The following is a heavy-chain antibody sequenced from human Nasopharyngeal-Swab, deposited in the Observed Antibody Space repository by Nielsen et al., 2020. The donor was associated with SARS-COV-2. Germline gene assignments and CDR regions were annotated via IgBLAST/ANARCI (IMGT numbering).Heavy chain of an antibody. J-gene: IGHJ4*02. CDR1: GFTFSSYG. Sequence: GGSLRLSCAASGFTFSSYGMHWVRQAPGKGLEWVAVISYDGSNKYYADSVKGRFTISRDNSKNTLYLQMNSLRAEDTAVYYCARELGIAVAGTDAFGYWGQGTLVTVSS. V-gene: IGHV3-30*03. CDR2: ISYDGSNK. CDR3: ARELGIAVAGTDAFGY. D-gene: IGHD6-19*01.